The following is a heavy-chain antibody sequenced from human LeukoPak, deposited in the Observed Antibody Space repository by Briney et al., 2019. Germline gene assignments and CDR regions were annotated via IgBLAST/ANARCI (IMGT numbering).Heavy chain of an antibody. D-gene: IGHD3-10*01. V-gene: IGHV4-30-4*01. CDR3: ASYYYGSGSSNFDY. J-gene: IGHJ4*02. CDR1: GGSISSDDYY. Sequence: SQTLSLTCTVSGGSISSDDYYWSWLRHPPGKGLEWIGYIYHSGSTYYNPPLKSRVTISVDTSKNQFSLKLSSVTAADTAVYYCASYYYGSGSSNFDYWGQGTLVTVSS. CDR2: IYHSGST.